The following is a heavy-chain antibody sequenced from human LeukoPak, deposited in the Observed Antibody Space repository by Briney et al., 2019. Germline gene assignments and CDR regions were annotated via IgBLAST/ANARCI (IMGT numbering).Heavy chain of an antibody. D-gene: IGHD6-19*01. V-gene: IGHV1-69*05. J-gene: IGHJ6*03. CDR1: GYIFASYG. CDR2: IIPIFGTA. CDR3: ARGRWLVDSARNYYYYYYMDV. Sequence: SVKVSCKASGYIFASYGISWVRQAPGQGLEWMGRIIPIFGTANYAQKFQGRVTITTDESTSTAYMELSSLRSEDTAVYYCARGRWLVDSARNYYYYYYMDVWGKGTTVTVSS.